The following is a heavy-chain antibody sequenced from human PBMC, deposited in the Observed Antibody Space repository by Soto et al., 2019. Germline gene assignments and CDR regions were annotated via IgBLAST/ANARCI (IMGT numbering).Heavy chain of an antibody. J-gene: IGHJ6*02. CDR3: TRVYEVVVAATPFYYYYYGTDV. CDR2: IRSKAYGGTT. Sequence: PGGSLRLSCTASGFTFGDYAMSWFRQAPGKGLEWVGFIRSKAYGGTTEYAASVKGRFTISRDDSKSIAYLQMNSLKTEDTAVYYCTRVYEVVVAATPFYYYYYGTDVWGQGTTVTVSS. CDR1: GFTFGDYA. V-gene: IGHV3-49*03. D-gene: IGHD2-15*01.